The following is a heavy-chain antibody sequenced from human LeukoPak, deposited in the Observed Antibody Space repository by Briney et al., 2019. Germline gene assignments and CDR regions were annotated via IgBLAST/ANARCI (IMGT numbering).Heavy chain of an antibody. J-gene: IGHJ4*02. CDR3: ARGRAPDS. CDR1: GFTFSSYG. CDR2: ISYDGSNK. Sequence: GRSLRLSCAAPGFTFSSYGMHWVRQAPGKGLEWVAVISYDGSNKYYADSVKGRFTISRDNSKNALCLQMNSLRAEDTAVYYCARGRAPDSWGQGTLVTVSS. V-gene: IGHV3-30*03.